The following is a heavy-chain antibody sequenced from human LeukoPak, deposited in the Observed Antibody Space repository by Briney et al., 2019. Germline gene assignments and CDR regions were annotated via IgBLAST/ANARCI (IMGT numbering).Heavy chain of an antibody. J-gene: IGHJ4*02. CDR3: AKTLKGYCSGGSCGT. CDR1: GFTFSSYA. V-gene: IGHV3-23*01. D-gene: IGHD2-15*01. Sequence: GGSLRLSCAASGFTFSSYAMSWVRQAPGKGLEWVSAISGSGGNTYYADSVKGRFTISRDNSKNTLYLQMNSLRAEDTAVYYCAKTLKGYCSGGSCGTGGQGTLVTVSS. CDR2: ISGSGGNT.